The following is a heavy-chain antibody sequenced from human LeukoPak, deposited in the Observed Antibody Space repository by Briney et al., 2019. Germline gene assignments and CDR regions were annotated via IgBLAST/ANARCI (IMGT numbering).Heavy chain of an antibody. D-gene: IGHD6-13*01. CDR1: GGSFSDYY. J-gene: IGHJ5*02. CDR2: INHSGST. CDR3: ARFTSSWPNWFDP. V-gene: IGHV4-34*01. Sequence: PSETLSLTYAVYGGSFSDYYWSWIRQPPGKGLEWIGEINHSGSTNYNPSLKSRVTISVDTSKNQFSLKLNSVTAADTAVYYCARFTSSWPNWFDPWGQGTLVTVSS.